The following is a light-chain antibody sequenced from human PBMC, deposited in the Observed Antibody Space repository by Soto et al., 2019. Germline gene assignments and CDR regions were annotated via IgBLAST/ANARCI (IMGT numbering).Light chain of an antibody. CDR2: DVS. V-gene: IGLV2-14*03. Sequence: QSALTQPASVSGSPGQSIAISCTGTSSDVGAYIYVSWYQHHPGKAPKLILYDVSARPSGVSDRFSGSKSDNTASLTISGLQPEDEADYYCSSYTSSSTEVFGTGTKLTVL. CDR1: SSDVGAYIY. CDR3: SSYTSSSTEV. J-gene: IGLJ1*01.